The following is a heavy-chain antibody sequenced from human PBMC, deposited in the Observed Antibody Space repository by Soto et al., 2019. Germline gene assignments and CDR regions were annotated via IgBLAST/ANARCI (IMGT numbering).Heavy chain of an antibody. J-gene: IGHJ4*02. V-gene: IGHV1-2*02. D-gene: IGHD3-9*01. CDR3: ARPPGYISDWYYFDL. Sequence: ASVKVSCKASGYTFNRYYMHWVRQAPGQGFEWLGRISPKSGATNYAQKFQGRVTMTWDTSLNTAYMELSSLISEDTAVYYCARPPGYISDWYYFDLWGQGTLVTVS. CDR2: ISPKSGAT. CDR1: GYTFNRYY.